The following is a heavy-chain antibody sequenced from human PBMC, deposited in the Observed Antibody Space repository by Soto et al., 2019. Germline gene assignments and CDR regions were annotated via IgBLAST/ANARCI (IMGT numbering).Heavy chain of an antibody. CDR3: ASSYGSGYRAFDY. CDR2: INPILSMS. J-gene: IGHJ4*02. V-gene: IGHV1-69*02. D-gene: IGHD3-10*01. Sequence: QVQLVQSGAEVKRPGSSVKVSCKASGDTFTFYPINWARQAPGLGLEWMGRINPILSMSNYAQRFQGRVTMTADKSTSTAYMELSSLRSEDTAIYYCASSYGSGYRAFDYWGQGALVTVSS. CDR1: GDTFTFYP.